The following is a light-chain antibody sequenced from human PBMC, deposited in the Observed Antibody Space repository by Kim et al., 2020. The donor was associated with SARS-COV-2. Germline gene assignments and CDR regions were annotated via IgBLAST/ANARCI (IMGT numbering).Light chain of an antibody. CDR1: HDISND. CDR2: DAS. J-gene: IGKJ2*03. CDR3: QQSSNFPYS. Sequence: DIQMTQSPSSLSTSVGDRVTITCQASHDISNDLNWYQQKPGKAPKLLIYDASNLETGVPSRFSGSGSGTDFTFTINRLQPEDIATYFCQQSSNFPYSFGQGTKLEI. V-gene: IGKV1-33*01.